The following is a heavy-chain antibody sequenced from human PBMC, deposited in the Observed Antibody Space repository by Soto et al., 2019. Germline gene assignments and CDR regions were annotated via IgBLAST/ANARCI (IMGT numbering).Heavy chain of an antibody. CDR1: GFTFSSYA. CDR2: ISGSGDST. V-gene: IGHV3-23*01. D-gene: IGHD4-17*01. CDR3: AKRTVGWYFDL. Sequence: EVQLLESGGGLVQPGGSLRLSCAASGFTFSSYAMSWVRQAPGKGLEWVSAISGSGDSTYYADSVKGRFTISRDNSKNTQYLQMNGPRDEDTAVYYCAKRTVGWYFDLWGRGTLVTVSS. J-gene: IGHJ2*01.